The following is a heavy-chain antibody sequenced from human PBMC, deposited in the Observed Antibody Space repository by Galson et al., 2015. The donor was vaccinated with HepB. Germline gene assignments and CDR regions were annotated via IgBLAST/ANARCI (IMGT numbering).Heavy chain of an antibody. J-gene: IGHJ3*02. CDR3: ARADDSTGHYDAFDM. Sequence: SVKVSCKASGYTFTSYAINWVRQAPGQGLEWMGWISPYNGNTNYAQKSQGRVTMTTDTSTTTAYMELRSLTSDDTAVYYCARADDSTGHYDAFDMWGQGTMVTVS. CDR1: GYTFTSYA. D-gene: IGHD3-22*01. CDR2: ISPYNGNT. V-gene: IGHV1-18*01.